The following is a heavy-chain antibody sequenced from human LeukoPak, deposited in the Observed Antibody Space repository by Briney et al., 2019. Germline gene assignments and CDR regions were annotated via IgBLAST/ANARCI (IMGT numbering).Heavy chain of an antibody. V-gene: IGHV3-64D*06. J-gene: IGHJ4*02. CDR2: ISSNGGST. CDR3: GGYSYGPAGY. CDR1: GFTFSSYA. D-gene: IGHD5-18*01. Sequence: GGSLRLSCSASGFTFSSYAMHWVRQAPGKGLEYVSAISSNGGSTYYADSVKGRFTISRDNSKNTLYLQMSSLRAEDTAVYYCGGYSYGPAGYWGQGTLVTVSS.